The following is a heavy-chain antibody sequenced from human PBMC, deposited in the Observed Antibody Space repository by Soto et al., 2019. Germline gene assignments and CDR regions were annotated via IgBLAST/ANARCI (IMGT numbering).Heavy chain of an antibody. CDR1: GGSISSYY. J-gene: IGHJ5*02. CDR3: ARVPTYDILTGYFWNWFDP. CDR2: IYYSGST. V-gene: IGHV4-59*01. Sequence: PSETLSLTCTVSGGSISSYYWSWIRQPPGKGLEWIGYIYYSGSTNYNPSLKSRVTISVDTSKNQFSLKLNSVTAADTAVYYCARVPTYDILTGYFWNWFDPWGQGTLVTVSS. D-gene: IGHD3-9*01.